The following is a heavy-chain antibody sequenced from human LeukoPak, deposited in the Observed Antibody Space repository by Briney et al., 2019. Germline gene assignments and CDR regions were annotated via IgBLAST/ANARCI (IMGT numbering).Heavy chain of an antibody. J-gene: IGHJ3*02. V-gene: IGHV4-34*01. CDR1: GGSFSDYY. CDR3: ARHYDYVWGSYRLFGAFDI. Sequence: SETLSLTCAVYGGSFSDYYWSWIRQPPGKGLEWIGEINHSGSTNYNPSLKSRVTISVDTSKNQFSLKLSSVTAADTAVYYCARHYDYVWGSYRLFGAFDIWGQGTMVTVSS. D-gene: IGHD3-16*02. CDR2: INHSGST.